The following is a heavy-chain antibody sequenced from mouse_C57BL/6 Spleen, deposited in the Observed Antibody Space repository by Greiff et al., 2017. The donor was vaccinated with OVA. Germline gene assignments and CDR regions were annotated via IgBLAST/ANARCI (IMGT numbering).Heavy chain of an antibody. Sequence: EVQLQQSGPVLVKPGASVKMSCKASGYTFTDYYMNWVKQSHGKSLEWIGVINPYNGGTSYNQKFKGKATLTVDKSSSTAYMELNSLTSEDSAVYYCAGEGDYYGYDEGDVGYAMDYWGQGTSVTVSS. D-gene: IGHD2-2*01. CDR3: AGEGDYYGYDEGDVGYAMDY. J-gene: IGHJ4*01. V-gene: IGHV1-19*01. CDR2: INPYNGGT. CDR1: GYTFTDYY.